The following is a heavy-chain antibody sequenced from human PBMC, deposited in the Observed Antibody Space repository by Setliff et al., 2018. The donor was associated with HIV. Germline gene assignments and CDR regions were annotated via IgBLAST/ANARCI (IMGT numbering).Heavy chain of an antibody. J-gene: IGHJ4*02. CDR3: ARVVRGVIQSAKTFYY. D-gene: IGHD2-21*01. CDR1: GYTFIHYD. V-gene: IGHV1-18*01. CDR2: INVNNGNT. Sequence: ASVKVSCKASGYTFIHYDVSWVRRAPGQGLEWMGWINVNNGNTNYAQKFQGRVTMTTDTSTTTVYMELRSLRSDDTAVYYCARVVRGVIQSAKTFYYWGQGTLVTVSS.